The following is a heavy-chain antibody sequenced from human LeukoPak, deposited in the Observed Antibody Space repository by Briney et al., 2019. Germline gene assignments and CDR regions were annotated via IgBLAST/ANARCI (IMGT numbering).Heavy chain of an antibody. Sequence: PGGSLRLSCAASGFTFSSYWMSWVRQAPGKGLEWVANIKQDGSEKYYVDSVKGRFTISRDNAKNSLYLQMNSLRAEDTAVYYCVREEPAASYYYYYYGMDVWGQGTTVTVSS. J-gene: IGHJ6*02. V-gene: IGHV3-7*01. CDR3: VREEPAASYYYYYYGMDV. CDR1: GFTFSSYW. D-gene: IGHD2-2*01. CDR2: IKQDGSEK.